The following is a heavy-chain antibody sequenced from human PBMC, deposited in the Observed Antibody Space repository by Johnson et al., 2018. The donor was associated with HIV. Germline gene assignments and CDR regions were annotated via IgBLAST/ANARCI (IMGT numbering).Heavy chain of an antibody. J-gene: IGHJ3*02. V-gene: IGHV3-30-3*01. CDR1: GFTFSSYA. CDR3: ASVRSDYSNDDAFDI. CDR2: ISYDGSNT. D-gene: IGHD4-11*01. Sequence: QVQLVESGGGVVRPGGSLRLSCAASGFTFSSYAMHWVRQAPGQGLEWVAVISYDGSNTYYADSVKGRFTISRDNSKNTLYLQMNSLRAEDTAVYYCASVRSDYSNDDAFDIWGQGTMVTVSS.